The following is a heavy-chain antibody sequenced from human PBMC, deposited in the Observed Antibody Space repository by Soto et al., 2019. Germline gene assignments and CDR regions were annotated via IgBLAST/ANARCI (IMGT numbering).Heavy chain of an antibody. J-gene: IGHJ4*02. CDR1: GFSLSTSGMR. V-gene: IGHV2-70*04. CDR3: ARTSLFLYSNPGDDYFDY. CDR2: IDWDDDK. D-gene: IGHD4-4*01. Sequence: SGPTLVNPTQTLTLTCTFSGFSLSTSGMRVSWIRQPPGKALEWLARIDWDDDKFYSTSLKTRLTISKDTSKNQVVLTMTNMDPVDTATYYCARTSLFLYSNPGDDYFDYWGQGTLVTVSS.